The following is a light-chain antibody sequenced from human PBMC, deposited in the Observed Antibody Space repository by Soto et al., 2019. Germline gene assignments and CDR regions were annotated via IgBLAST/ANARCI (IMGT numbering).Light chain of an antibody. CDR2: DVN. V-gene: IGLV2-14*03. CDR3: TSWTTSTTMI. J-gene: IGLJ2*01. Sequence: QSVLTQPASVSGSPGQSITISCTGTRSDIGAYNFVSWYQQHPGKAPKLILYDVNIRPSGVSYRFSGSKSGNTASLTISGLQAEDEADYYCTSWTTSTTMIFGGGIKLTVL. CDR1: RSDIGAYNF.